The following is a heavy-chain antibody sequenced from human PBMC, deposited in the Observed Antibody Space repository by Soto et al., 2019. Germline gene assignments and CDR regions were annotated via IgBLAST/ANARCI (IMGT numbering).Heavy chain of an antibody. CDR1: GFTVSGMF. D-gene: IGHD6-19*01. CDR3: ARDADSSGLHY. Sequence: EVSLVETGGGLIHPGGSLRLSCAASGFTVSGMFMNWVRQAPGKGLEWVSVIYPAGPTYYADSVKGRFTISRDNSKNTLFLQLNHLRAEDTAVYYCARDADSSGLHYWGKGILVTVS. CDR2: IYPAGPT. J-gene: IGHJ4*02. V-gene: IGHV3-53*02.